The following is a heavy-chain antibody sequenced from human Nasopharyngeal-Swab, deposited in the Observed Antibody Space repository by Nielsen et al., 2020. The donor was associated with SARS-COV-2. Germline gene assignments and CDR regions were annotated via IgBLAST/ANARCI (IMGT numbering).Heavy chain of an antibody. CDR1: GFTFSEYA. CDR2: ISGGGEST. J-gene: IGHJ3*02. CDR3: ARSLGSGWFDAFDI. D-gene: IGHD6-19*01. V-gene: IGHV3-23*01. Sequence: GGSLRLSCAASGFTFSEYAFHWVRQAPGKGLEWVSVISGGGESTHYADSVKGRFTISRDNSKNTLYLQMNSLRAEDTAVYYCARSLGSGWFDAFDIWGQGTMVTVSS.